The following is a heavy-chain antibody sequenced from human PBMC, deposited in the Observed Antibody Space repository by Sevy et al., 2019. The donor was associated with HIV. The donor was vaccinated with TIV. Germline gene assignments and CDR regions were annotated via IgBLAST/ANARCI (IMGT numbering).Heavy chain of an antibody. J-gene: IGHJ4*02. CDR2: ISSGTTYT. V-gene: IGHV3-11*06. CDR3: ARDRRNYGGQYFDY. D-gene: IGHD4-17*01. Sequence: GGSLRLSCAASGFTFSDYYMSWIRQAPGKGLEWISFISSGTTYTKYADSVRGRFTISRDNSKNSLFLQMNSLRGDDTAIYYCARDRRNYGGQYFDYLGQRTLVTVSS. CDR1: GFTFSDYY.